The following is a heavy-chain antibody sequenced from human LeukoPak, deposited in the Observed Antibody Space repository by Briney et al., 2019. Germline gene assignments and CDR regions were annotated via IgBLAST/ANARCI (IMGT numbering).Heavy chain of an antibody. V-gene: IGHV3-33*01. CDR3: ARELVVVTATFYYYYGMDV. CDR1: GFTSSSYG. CDR2: IWYDGSNK. J-gene: IGHJ6*02. Sequence: PGGSLRLSCAASGFTSSSYGMHWVRQAPGKGLEWVAVIWYDGSNKYYADSVKGRFTISRDNSKNTLYLQMNSLRAEDTAVYYCARELVVVTATFYYYYGMDVWGQGTTVTVSS. D-gene: IGHD2-21*02.